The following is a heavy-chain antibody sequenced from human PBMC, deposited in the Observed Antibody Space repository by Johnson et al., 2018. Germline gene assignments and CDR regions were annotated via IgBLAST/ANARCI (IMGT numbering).Heavy chain of an antibody. J-gene: IGHJ1*01. CDR1: GYTFTSYY. D-gene: IGHD3-22*01. Sequence: VQLVESGAEVKKPGASVKVSCKASGYTFTSYYMHWVRQAPGQGLEWMGIINPSGGSTSYAQKFQGRVTMTRDTSTSTVYMELSSLISEDTAVYYCAREGQLYYDSSGYYGGQYFQHWGQGTLVTVSS. CDR3: AREGQLYYDSSGYYGGQYFQH. CDR2: INPSGGST. V-gene: IGHV1-46*01.